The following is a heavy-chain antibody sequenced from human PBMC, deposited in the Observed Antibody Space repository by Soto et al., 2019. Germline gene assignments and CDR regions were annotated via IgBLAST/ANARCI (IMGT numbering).Heavy chain of an antibody. V-gene: IGHV3-74*01. CDR1: GFTFSSYW. CDR3: ARDIVEMATILDYYYGMDV. D-gene: IGHD5-12*01. CDR2: INSDGSST. Sequence: GGSLRLSCAASGFTFSSYWMHWVRQAPGKGLVWVSRINSDGSSTSYADSVKGRFTISRDNAKNTLYLQMNSLRAEDTAVYYCARDIVEMATILDYYYGMDVWGQGTTVTVSS. J-gene: IGHJ6*02.